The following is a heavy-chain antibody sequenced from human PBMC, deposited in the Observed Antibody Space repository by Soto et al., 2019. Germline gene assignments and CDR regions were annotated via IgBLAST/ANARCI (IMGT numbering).Heavy chain of an antibody. J-gene: IGHJ3*02. V-gene: IGHV3-23*01. D-gene: IGHD6-13*01. CDR2: ISGSGGST. CDR1: GFTFSSYD. Sequence: PXGSLRLSCSAAGFTFSSYDMSWVRQAPGKGLEWVSAISGSGGSTYYADSVKGRFTISRDNSKNTLYLQMNSLRAEDTAVYYCAKGEQQLVHGHAFDTWGQGTMVTVSS. CDR3: AKGEQQLVHGHAFDT.